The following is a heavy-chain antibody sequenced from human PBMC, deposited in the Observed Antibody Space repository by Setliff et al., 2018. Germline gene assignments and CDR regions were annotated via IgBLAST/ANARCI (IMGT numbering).Heavy chain of an antibody. V-gene: IGHV1-3*01. CDR2: INAGNGNT. CDR3: AREGLTLVRGATSWFDP. D-gene: IGHD3-10*01. CDR1: GYTFTSYA. Sequence: ASVKVSCKASGYTFTSYAMHWVRQAPGQRLEWMGWINAGNGNTKYSQKFQGRVTMTTDTSTSTAYMELSSLRSEDTAVYYCAREGLTLVRGATSWFDPWGQGTLVTVSS. J-gene: IGHJ5*02.